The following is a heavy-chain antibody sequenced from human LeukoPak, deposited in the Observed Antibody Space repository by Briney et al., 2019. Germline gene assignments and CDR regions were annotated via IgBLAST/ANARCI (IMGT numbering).Heavy chain of an antibody. CDR2: ISGSGGNT. Sequence: GGSLRLSCAASGFTFSDYAMSWVRQAPGKGLEWVSAISGSGGNTYYADSVKGRFTISRDSSKNTLFLHMNTLRAEDTAIYYCAKDRTVGASYWYFDLWGRGILVTVSS. V-gene: IGHV3-23*01. J-gene: IGHJ2*01. CDR1: GFTFSDYA. CDR3: AKDRTVGASYWYFDL. D-gene: IGHD1-26*01.